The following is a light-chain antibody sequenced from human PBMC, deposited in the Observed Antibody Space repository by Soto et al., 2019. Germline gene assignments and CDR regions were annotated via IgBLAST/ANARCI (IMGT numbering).Light chain of an antibody. V-gene: IGLV1-47*01. CDR3: AAWDDSLTVV. CDR2: RNN. CDR1: SSNIGSKY. Sequence: QSVLTQPPSASGTPGQRVTISCSGSSSNIGSKYVYWYQQLPGTAPKLLIYRNNQRPSGVPDRFSGSKSGTSASLAISGLRSEGEVDYYCAAWDDSLTVVFGGGTKVTVL. J-gene: IGLJ2*01.